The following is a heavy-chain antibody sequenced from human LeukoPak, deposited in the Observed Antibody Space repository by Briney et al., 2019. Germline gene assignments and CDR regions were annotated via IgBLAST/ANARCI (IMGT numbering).Heavy chain of an antibody. V-gene: IGHV3-66*01. D-gene: IGHD5-24*01. Sequence: GVSLRLSCAASGVTVSNNLMNWVRQAPGKGLEWVSLIYSGGDPHYADSVKGRFTISRDKSKNTLYPQMNSLRVEDTAVYYCARDPPAVAINTYGWGQGTLVTVSS. CDR1: GVTVSNNL. CDR3: ARDPPAVAINTYG. CDR2: IYSGGDP. J-gene: IGHJ4*02.